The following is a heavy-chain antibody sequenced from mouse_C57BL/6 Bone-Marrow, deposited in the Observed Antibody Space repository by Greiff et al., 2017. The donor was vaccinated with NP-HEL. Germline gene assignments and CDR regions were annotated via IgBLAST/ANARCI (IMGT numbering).Heavy chain of an antibody. Sequence: EVKLMESGGGLVQPGESLKLSCESNEYEFPSHDMSWVRKTPEKRLELVAAINSDGGSTYYPDTMERRFIISRDNTKKTLYLQMSSLRSEDTALYYCARQGIYDGYYGFAYWGQGTLVTVSA. V-gene: IGHV5-2*01. CDR3: ARQGIYDGYYGFAY. CDR2: INSDGGST. D-gene: IGHD2-3*01. CDR1: EYEFPSHD. J-gene: IGHJ3*01.